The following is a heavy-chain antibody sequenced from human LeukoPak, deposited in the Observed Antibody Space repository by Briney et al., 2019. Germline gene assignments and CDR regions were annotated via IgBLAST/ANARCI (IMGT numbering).Heavy chain of an antibody. Sequence: PSETLSLTCTVSGGSISSGDYYWSWIRQPPGKGLEWIGYIYYSGSTYYNPSLKSRVTISVDTSKNQFSLKLSSVTAADTAVYYCARDLPYLGAHYYDSSGYYIGAFDIWGQGTMVTVSS. D-gene: IGHD3-22*01. CDR1: GGSISSGDYY. V-gene: IGHV4-30-4*01. CDR2: IYYSGST. CDR3: ARDLPYLGAHYYDSSGYYIGAFDI. J-gene: IGHJ3*02.